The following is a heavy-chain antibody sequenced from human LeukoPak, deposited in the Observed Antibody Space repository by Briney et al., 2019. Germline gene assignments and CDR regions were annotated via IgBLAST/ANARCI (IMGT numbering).Heavy chain of an antibody. V-gene: IGHV3-11*06. CDR1: GFPFSDYY. Sequence: GGSLRLSCAASGFPFSDYYMSWIRQAPGKGLEWVSYISSSSSYTNYADSVKGRFTISRDNAKNSLYLQMNSLRAEDTAVYYCARREYYFDYWGQGTLVTVSS. CDR3: ARREYYFDY. J-gene: IGHJ4*02. D-gene: IGHD5-24*01. CDR2: ISSSSSYT.